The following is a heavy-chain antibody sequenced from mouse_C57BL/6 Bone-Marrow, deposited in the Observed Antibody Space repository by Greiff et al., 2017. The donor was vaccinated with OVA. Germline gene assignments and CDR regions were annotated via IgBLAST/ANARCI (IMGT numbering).Heavy chain of an antibody. J-gene: IGHJ3*01. V-gene: IGHV5-12*01. CDR3: ARSGYMVRDWFAY. D-gene: IGHD2-2*01. CDR1: GFTFSDYY. CDR2: ISNGGGRT. Sequence: DVKLVESGGGLVQPGGSLKLSCAASGFTFSDYYMYWVRQTPEKRLEWVAYISNGGGRTYYPDTVKGRFTISRDNAKNTLYLQMSRLKSEDTDMYYCARSGYMVRDWFAYWGQGTLVTVSA.